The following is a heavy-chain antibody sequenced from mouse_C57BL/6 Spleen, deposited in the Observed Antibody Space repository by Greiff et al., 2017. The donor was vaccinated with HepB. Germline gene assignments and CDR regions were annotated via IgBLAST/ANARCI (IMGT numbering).Heavy chain of an antibody. CDR1: GFTFSSYG. V-gene: IGHV5-6*01. J-gene: IGHJ2*01. CDR3: ARGPITGFDY. CDR2: ISSGGSYT. D-gene: IGHD1-1*01. Sequence: EVKVVESGGDLVKPGGSLKLSCAASGFTFSSYGMSWVRQTPDKRLEWVATISSGGSYTYYPDSVKGRFTISRDNAKNTLYLQMSSLKSEDTAMYYCARGPITGFDYWGQGTTLTVSS.